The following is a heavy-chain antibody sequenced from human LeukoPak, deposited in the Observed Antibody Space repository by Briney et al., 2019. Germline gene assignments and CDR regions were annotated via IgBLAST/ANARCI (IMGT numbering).Heavy chain of an antibody. V-gene: IGHV3-20*01. CDR2: INWNGGSR. D-gene: IGHD2-2*02. CDR1: GFKFDDYG. CDR3: ARDRCSSTSCYNTPNWFDP. J-gene: IGHJ5*02. Sequence: GGSLGLSCAASGFKFDDYGMSWVRQVPGKGLEWVSGINWNGGSRGYADSVKGRFTISRDNAKNSVYLQMNSLRSEDTAFYHCARDRCSSTSCYNTPNWFDPWGQGTLVTVSS.